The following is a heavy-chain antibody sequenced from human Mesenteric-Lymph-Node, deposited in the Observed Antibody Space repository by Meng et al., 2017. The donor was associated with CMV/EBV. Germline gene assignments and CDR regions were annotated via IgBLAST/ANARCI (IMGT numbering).Heavy chain of an antibody. CDR1: GGSISSSNW. CDR2: IYHSGST. J-gene: IGHJ4*02. D-gene: IGHD3-22*01. V-gene: IGHV4-4*02. CDR3: ASDGSQYYYDSSGYFMGGY. Sequence: SETLSLTCTVSGGSISSSNWWCWVRQPPGKGLEWIGEIYHSGSTYYNPSLKSRVTISVDTSKNQFSLKLSSVTAADTAVYYCASDGSQYYYDSSGYFMGGYWGQGTLVTVSS.